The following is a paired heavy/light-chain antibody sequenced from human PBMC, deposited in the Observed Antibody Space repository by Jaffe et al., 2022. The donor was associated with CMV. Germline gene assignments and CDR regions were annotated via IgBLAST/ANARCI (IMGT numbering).Heavy chain of an antibody. CDR3: ARAYYYDSSGYSNFFDD. V-gene: IGHV3-48*03. D-gene: IGHD3-22*01. CDR2: ISSDGTTI. Sequence: EVQVVESGGGLVQPGGSLRLSCIASGFTFSNYEMNWVRQAPGKGLEWVSYISSDGTTIYYADSVKGRFTVSRDNAKNSLYLQMKSLRAGDTAVYHCARAYYYDSSGYSNFFDDWGQGTLVTVSS. J-gene: IGHJ4*02. CDR1: GFTFSNYE.
Light chain of an antibody. CDR3: QQYDNWPPWT. CDR2: GVS. Sequence: EIVMTQFPATLSESPGERATLSCRASQSVGSNLAWYQQRPGQAPRLLIYGVSTRATGIPARFSGSASGTEFTLTISSLQSEDFAVYYCQQYDNWPPWTFGQGTKVEIK. CDR1: QSVGSN. J-gene: IGKJ1*01. V-gene: IGKV3-15*01.